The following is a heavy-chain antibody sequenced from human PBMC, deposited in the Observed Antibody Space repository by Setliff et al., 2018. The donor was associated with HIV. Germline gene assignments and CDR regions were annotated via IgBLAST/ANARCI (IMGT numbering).Heavy chain of an antibody. CDR1: GYTFTAYY. CDR3: ARETLRWKSRAFDI. CDR2: ISPNSGGT. Sequence: ASVKVSCKASGYTFTAYYMHWVRQAPGQGLEWMGGISPNSGGTNYAQKFQGRVTMTRDTSISTAYMELSRLRSDDTAVYYCARETLRWKSRAFDIWGQGTMVTVSS. D-gene: IGHD4-17*01. J-gene: IGHJ3*02. V-gene: IGHV1-2*02.